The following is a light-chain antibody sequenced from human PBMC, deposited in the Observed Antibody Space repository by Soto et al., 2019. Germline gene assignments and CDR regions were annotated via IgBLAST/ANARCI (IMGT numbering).Light chain of an antibody. J-gene: IGKJ1*01. CDR3: QQYGSPGT. V-gene: IGKV3-20*01. CDR2: GAS. Sequence: EVGMTQSPGTLSLSPGERATLXCRASQSVSNNYLAWYQQKPGQAPRLLIYGASNRATGIPDRFSGSGSGTDFTLTISRLEPEDFAVYYCQQYGSPGTVGQGTKVDIK. CDR1: QSVSNNY.